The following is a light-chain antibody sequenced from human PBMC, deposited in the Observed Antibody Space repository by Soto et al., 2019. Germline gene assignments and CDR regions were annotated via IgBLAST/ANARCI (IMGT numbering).Light chain of an antibody. CDR2: DVS. V-gene: IGLV2-14*03. CDR1: SSDVGGYNY. J-gene: IGLJ3*02. CDR3: SSYANGGTQM. Sequence: QSALTQPASVSGSPGQSITISCTGTSSDVGGYNYVSWYQYHPGKAPKLIIFDVSNRPSGVSNRFSGSKSDNTASLTISGLQAEDEADYYCSSYANGGTQMFGGGTKLTVL.